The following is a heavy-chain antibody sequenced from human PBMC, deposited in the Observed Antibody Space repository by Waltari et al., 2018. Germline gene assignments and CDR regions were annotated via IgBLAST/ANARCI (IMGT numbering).Heavy chain of an antibody. D-gene: IGHD2-2*01. CDR1: GFTFGDYA. CDR3: TRVRVRSTTSCYKY. J-gene: IGHJ4*02. V-gene: IGHV3-49*04. Sequence: EVQLVESGGGLVQPGRSLRLSCRASGFTFGDYAMSWVRQVAGKGLEWLGFIRSKVYEETTEYAASVKGRITISRDDSKSIAYLQIDSLQSEDTAVYYCTRVRVRSTTSCYKYWGQGTLVTVSS. CDR2: IRSKVYEETT.